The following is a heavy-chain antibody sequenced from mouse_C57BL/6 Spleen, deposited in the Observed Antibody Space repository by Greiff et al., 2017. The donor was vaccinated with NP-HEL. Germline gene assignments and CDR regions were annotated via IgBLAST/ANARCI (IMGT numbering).Heavy chain of an antibody. J-gene: IGHJ4*01. CDR3: AREGDGNHIRY. V-gene: IGHV1-80*01. CDR1: GYAFSSYW. CDR2: IYPGDGDT. D-gene: IGHD2-1*01. Sequence: QVQLQQSGAELVKPGASVKISCKASGYAFSSYWMNWVKQRPGKGLEWIGQIYPGDGDTNYNGKFKGKATLTADKSSSTAYMQLSSLTSEDSAVYFCAREGDGNHIRYWGQGTSVTVSS.